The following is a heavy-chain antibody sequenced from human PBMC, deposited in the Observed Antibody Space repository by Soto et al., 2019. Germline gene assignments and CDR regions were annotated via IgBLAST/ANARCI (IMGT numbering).Heavy chain of an antibody. J-gene: IGHJ4*02. CDR2: TSGSGGST. CDR1: GFTFSNYA. D-gene: IGHD6-13*01. V-gene: IGHV3-23*01. Sequence: EVQLLESGGGLVQPGGSLRLSCAASGFTFSNYAVTWVRQAPGKGLEWVSSTSGSGGSTYYADSVKGRFTISRDNSKNTLYLQMNRLRAEDTAVYYCAKDQGSSWYEIDYWGQGTLVTVSS. CDR3: AKDQGSSWYEIDY.